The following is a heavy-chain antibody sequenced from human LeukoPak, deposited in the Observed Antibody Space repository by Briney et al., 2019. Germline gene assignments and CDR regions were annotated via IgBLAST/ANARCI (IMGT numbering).Heavy chain of an antibody. Sequence: KPGGTLRLSCAASGVTFSSGSMDWVCQSPGKGLEWESSISSSSSWIYYADSVKGRLTISRDNAKTSLYLQMNSLRAEDTAVYYCARGFFDYVWGSYRSISFDYWGQGTLVTVSS. CDR2: ISSSSSWI. J-gene: IGHJ4*02. CDR1: GVTFSSGS. V-gene: IGHV3-21*01. D-gene: IGHD3-16*02. CDR3: ARGFFDYVWGSYRSISFDY.